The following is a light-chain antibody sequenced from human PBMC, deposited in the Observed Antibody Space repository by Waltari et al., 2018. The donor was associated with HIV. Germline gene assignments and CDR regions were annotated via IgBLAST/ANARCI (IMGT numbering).Light chain of an antibody. CDR3: AAWDDSLNGFYV. CDR1: SSNIGTNY. CDR2: RDN. J-gene: IGLJ1*01. V-gene: IGLV1-47*01. Sequence: QSVLTQPPSASATPGQRVTISCSGGSSNIGTNYVFWYLLLPGTAPQLIIFRDNERPSGVPDRFSGSRSGTSASLVISGLRSEDEAEYYCAAWDDSLNGFYVFGSGTRVTVL.